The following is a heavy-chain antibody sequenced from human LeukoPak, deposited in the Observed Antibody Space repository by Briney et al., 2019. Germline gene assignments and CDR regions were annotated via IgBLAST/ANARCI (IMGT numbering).Heavy chain of an antibody. CDR3: AKADRPIAVATRGDY. V-gene: IGHV3-23*01. Sequence: GGSLRLSCAASGFTFSSYAMSWVRQAPGKGLEWVSAISGSGGSTYYADSVKGRFTISRDNSKTTLYLQMNSLRAEDTAVYYCAKADRPIAVATRGDYWGQGTLVTVSS. CDR2: ISGSGGST. J-gene: IGHJ4*02. D-gene: IGHD6-19*01. CDR1: GFTFSSYA.